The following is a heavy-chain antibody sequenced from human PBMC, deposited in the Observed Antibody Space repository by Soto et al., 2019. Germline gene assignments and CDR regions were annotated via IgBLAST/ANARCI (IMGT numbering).Heavy chain of an antibody. CDR2: INHSGST. J-gene: IGHJ4*02. CDR3: ASTYCSSTSCYDD. Sequence: QVQLQQWGAGLLKPSETLSLNGAVYGGSFSGYYWSWIRQPPGKGLEWIGEINHSGSTNYNPSLKSRVTISVDTSKNQFSLKLSSVTAADTAVYYCASTYCSSTSCYDDWGQGTLVTVSS. D-gene: IGHD2-2*01. V-gene: IGHV4-34*01. CDR1: GGSFSGYY.